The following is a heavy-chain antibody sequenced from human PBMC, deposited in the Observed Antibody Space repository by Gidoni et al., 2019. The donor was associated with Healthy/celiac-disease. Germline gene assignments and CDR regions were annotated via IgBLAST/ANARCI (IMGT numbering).Heavy chain of an antibody. CDR2: ISYDGSNK. CDR3: ARGWGLIAVAARNFDY. V-gene: IGHV3-30-3*01. D-gene: IGHD6-19*01. J-gene: IGHJ4*02. Sequence: QVQLVEPGGGVVQPGRSLRLSCAASGFTFRSYAMPWVRQAPGKGLEWVAVISYDGSNKYYADYVKGRFTISRDNSKNTLYLQMNSLRAEDTAVYYCARGWGLIAVAARNFDYWGQGTLVTVSS. CDR1: GFTFRSYA.